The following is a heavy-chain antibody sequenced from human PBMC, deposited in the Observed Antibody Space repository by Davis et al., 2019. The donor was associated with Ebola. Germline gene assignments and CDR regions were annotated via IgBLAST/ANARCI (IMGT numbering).Heavy chain of an antibody. Sequence: GGSLRLSCAASGFTFSSYGMHWVRQAPGKGLEWVAVISYDGSNKYYADSVKGRFTISRDNSKNTLYLQMNSLRAEDTAVYYCAKDPVAAAGTDLYYYYYGMDVWGQGTTVTVSS. CDR2: ISYDGSNK. V-gene: IGHV3-30*18. CDR3: AKDPVAAAGTDLYYYYYGMDV. CDR1: GFTFSSYG. J-gene: IGHJ6*02. D-gene: IGHD6-13*01.